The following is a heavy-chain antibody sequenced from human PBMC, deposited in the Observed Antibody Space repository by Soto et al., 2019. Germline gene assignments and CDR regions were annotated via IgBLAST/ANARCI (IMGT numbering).Heavy chain of an antibody. CDR2: ISSSSTTK. Sequence: EVQLVESGGGLVQPGGSLRLSCAASXXXXXXYSMXWVRQXXGKGLEWVSYISSSSTTKYYTDSVKGRFTISRDNAKNSLYLQMNSLRDDXXAVXXXXXXXXXXXXWFXXWGQGTLVTVSS. V-gene: IGHV3-48*02. CDR1: XXXXXXYS. J-gene: IGHJ5*02. CDR3: XXXXXXXXXWFXX.